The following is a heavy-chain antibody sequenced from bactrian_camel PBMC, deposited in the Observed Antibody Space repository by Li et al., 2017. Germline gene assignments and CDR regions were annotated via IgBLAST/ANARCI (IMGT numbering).Heavy chain of an antibody. V-gene: IGHV3S55*01. D-gene: IGHD5*01. CDR3: VKGQSELWDFGY. CDR2: ISFEGTS. Sequence: HVQLVESGGGWVQPGGSLRISCTARGFTSNRCDMDWYRQAAGKEREWVSSISFEGTSAYVESVKGRFTISLDKSKDTVYLQMHSLKPEDTAMYYCVKGQSELWDFGYWGQGTQVTVS. CDR1: GFTSNRCD. J-gene: IGHJ6*01.